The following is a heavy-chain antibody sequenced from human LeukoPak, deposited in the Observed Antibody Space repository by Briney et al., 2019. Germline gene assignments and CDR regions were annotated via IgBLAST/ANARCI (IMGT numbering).Heavy chain of an antibody. CDR1: GGSISSNY. V-gene: IGHV4-59*01. D-gene: IGHD6-19*01. CDR2: IYYSGST. CDR3: ARDSSGWYIDTPY. J-gene: IGHJ4*02. Sequence: PSETLSLTCTVSGGSISSNYWGWIRQPPGRGLEWIGYIYYSGSTNYNPSLKSRVTISVDRSKNQFSLKVTSVTAADTAVYYCARDSSGWYIDTPYWGQGTLVTVSS.